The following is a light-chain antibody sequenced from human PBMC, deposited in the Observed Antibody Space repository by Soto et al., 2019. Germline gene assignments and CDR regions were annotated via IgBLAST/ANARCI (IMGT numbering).Light chain of an antibody. V-gene: IGKV3-20*01. CDR2: GAS. CDR1: QSVSSSY. J-gene: IGKJ1*01. Sequence: EIVLTQSPGTLSLSPGARATLSCRASQSVSSSYLARYQQKPGQAPRLLLYGASSRATGIPDSFSGSGSGTDFTLTISRLEPEDFAVYYCQQYGSSPWTFGQGTKVEIK. CDR3: QQYGSSPWT.